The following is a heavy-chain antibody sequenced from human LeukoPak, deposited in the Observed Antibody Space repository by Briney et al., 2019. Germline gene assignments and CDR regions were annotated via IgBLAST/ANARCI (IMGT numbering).Heavy chain of an antibody. Sequence: GGSLRLSCAASGLTFSSYAMHWVRQAPGKGLEWVAVISYDGSNKYYADSVKGRFTISRDNSKNTLYLQMNSLRAEDTAVYYCARDRGYYGSGSYYHWGQGTLVTVSS. CDR3: ARDRGYYGSGSYYH. CDR2: ISYDGSNK. D-gene: IGHD3-10*01. CDR1: GLTFSSYA. J-gene: IGHJ5*02. V-gene: IGHV3-30*04.